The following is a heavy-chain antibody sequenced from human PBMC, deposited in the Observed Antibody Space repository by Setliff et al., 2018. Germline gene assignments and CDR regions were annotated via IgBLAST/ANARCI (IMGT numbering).Heavy chain of an antibody. Sequence: SVKVSCKASGGTFSIYGISWVRQAPGQGLEWMGGIIPMFGTANYAQKFQGRVTMTTDTSTSTAYMELGSLRSDDGAVYYCAAGLTYSSGGLRFDYWGQGTRVTVSS. D-gene: IGHD6-19*01. CDR1: GGTFSIYG. J-gene: IGHJ4*02. V-gene: IGHV1-69*05. CDR2: IIPMFGTA. CDR3: AAGLTYSSGGLRFDY.